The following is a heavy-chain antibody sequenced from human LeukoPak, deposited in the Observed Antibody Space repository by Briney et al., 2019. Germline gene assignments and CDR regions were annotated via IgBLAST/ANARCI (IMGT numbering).Heavy chain of an antibody. V-gene: IGHV3-30*02. Sequence: GGSLRLSCAASGFTFSSYGMHWVRQAPGKGLDWVAFIRYGGSNTYYADSVKGRFTISRDNSKNTLYLQMNSLRAEDTAVYYCAKDMVRDIVVVVAAARGSFDYWGQGTLVTVSS. J-gene: IGHJ4*02. CDR3: AKDMVRDIVVVVAAARGSFDY. D-gene: IGHD2-15*01. CDR2: IRYGGSNT. CDR1: GFTFSSYG.